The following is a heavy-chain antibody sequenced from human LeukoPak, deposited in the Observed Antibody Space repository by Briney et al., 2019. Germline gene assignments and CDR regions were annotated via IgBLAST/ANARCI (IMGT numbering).Heavy chain of an antibody. CDR2: ISSYSNYM. CDR3: ARSGRGYSYGYPEGY. V-gene: IGHV3-21*01. Sequence: GGSLRLSCAASGFTFSSYTMNWVRQAPGKGLEWVSSISSYSNYMYYADSVKGRFTISRDNARNSLYLQMNSLRADDTAAYYCARSGRGYSYGYPEGYWGQGTLVTVSS. J-gene: IGHJ4*02. D-gene: IGHD5-18*01. CDR1: GFTFSSYT.